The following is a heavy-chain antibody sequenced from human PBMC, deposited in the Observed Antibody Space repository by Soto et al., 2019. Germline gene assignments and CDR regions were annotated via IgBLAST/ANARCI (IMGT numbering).Heavy chain of an antibody. CDR1: GGSISSGDYY. Sequence: SETLSLTCTVSGGSISSGDYYWSWIRQSPGKGLEWIGYIYYSGSTYYNPSLKSRVTISVDTSKNQFSLKLSSVTAADTAVYYCARDWRYCSGGRCPGPGVGNYYGMDVWGQGTTVTVSS. J-gene: IGHJ6*02. D-gene: IGHD2-15*01. CDR2: IYYSGST. CDR3: ARDWRYCSGGRCPGPGVGNYYGMDV. V-gene: IGHV4-30-4*01.